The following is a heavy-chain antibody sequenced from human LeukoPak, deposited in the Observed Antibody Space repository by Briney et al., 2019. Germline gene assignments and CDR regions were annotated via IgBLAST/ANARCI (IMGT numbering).Heavy chain of an antibody. D-gene: IGHD2-2*01. CDR3: ARDGYCSSTSCYSWFDP. CDR2: INPNSGGT. Sequence: ASVKVSCKASGYTFTGYYMHWVRQAPGQGLEWMAWINPNSGGTNYAQKFQGRVTMTRDTSISTAYTELSRLRSDDTAVYYCARDGYCSSTSCYSWFDPWGQGTLVTVSS. J-gene: IGHJ5*02. V-gene: IGHV1-2*02. CDR1: GYTFTGYY.